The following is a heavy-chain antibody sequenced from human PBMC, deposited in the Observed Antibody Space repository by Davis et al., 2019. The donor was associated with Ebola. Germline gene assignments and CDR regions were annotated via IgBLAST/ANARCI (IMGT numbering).Heavy chain of an antibody. CDR1: GGSVSSGSYY. Sequence: SETLSLTCTVSGGSVSSGSYYWSWIRQPPGKGLEWIGYIYYSGSTNYNPSLKSRVTISVDTSKNQFSLKLSSVTAADTAVYYCARAHTYYYDSSGYSSSGWYFDYWGQGTLVTVSS. J-gene: IGHJ4*02. CDR3: ARAHTYYYDSSGYSSSGWYFDY. D-gene: IGHD3-22*01. V-gene: IGHV4-61*01. CDR2: IYYSGST.